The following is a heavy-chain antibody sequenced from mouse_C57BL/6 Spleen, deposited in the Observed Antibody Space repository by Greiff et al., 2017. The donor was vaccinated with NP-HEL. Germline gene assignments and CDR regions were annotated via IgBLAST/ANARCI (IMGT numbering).Heavy chain of an antibody. CDR1: GFTFSSYA. D-gene: IGHD2-4*01. V-gene: IGHV5-4*01. Sequence: EVQLQESGGGLVKPGGSLKLSCAASGFTFSSYAMSWVRQTPEKGLEWVATISDGGSYTYYPDNVKGRFTISRDNAKNNLYMQMSHLTSEDTAMYYCESDADYDEALYAMDYWGQGTSVTVSS. CDR2: ISDGGSYT. J-gene: IGHJ4*01. CDR3: ESDADYDEALYAMDY.